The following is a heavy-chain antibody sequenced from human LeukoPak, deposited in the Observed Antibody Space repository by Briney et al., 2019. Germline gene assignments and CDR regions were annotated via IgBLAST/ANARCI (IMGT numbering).Heavy chain of an antibody. V-gene: IGHV4-4*07. Sequence: PSETLSLTCSVSGGSITSSYWSCVRQAAGKGLEWIVRIYTSGSTNYNPSLKSRVTMSVDTSKNQFSLKLYSVTAADTAVYYCARSGGSGTYYDGSFDYWGQGTLVTVSS. D-gene: IGHD1-26*01. J-gene: IGHJ4*02. CDR1: GGSITSSY. CDR3: ARSGGSGTYYDGSFDY. CDR2: IYTSGST.